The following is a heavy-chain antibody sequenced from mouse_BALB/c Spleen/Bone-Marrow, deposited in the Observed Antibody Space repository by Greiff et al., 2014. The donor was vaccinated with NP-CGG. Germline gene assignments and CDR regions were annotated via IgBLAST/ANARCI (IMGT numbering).Heavy chain of an antibody. CDR3: AREGGAMDY. CDR2: ISNLAYSI. Sequence: DVQLVESGGGLVQPGGSRKLSCAASGFTFSDYGMAWVRQAPGKGPEWVAFISNLAYSIYYADTVTGRFTISRENAKNTLYLEMSSLRSEDTAMYYCAREGGAMDYWGHGTSVTVSS. V-gene: IGHV5-15*02. J-gene: IGHJ4*01. CDR1: GFTFSDYG.